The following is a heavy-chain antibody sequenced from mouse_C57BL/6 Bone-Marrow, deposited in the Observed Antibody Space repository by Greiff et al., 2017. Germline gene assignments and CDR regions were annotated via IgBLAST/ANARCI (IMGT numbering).Heavy chain of an antibody. V-gene: IGHV5S21*01. CDR3: AANWDEGFAY. CDR1: GFTFSSYA. D-gene: IGHD4-1*01. Sequence: EVKLVESGAGLVKPGGSLKLSCAASGFTFSSYAMSWVRQTPEKRLEWVAYISSGSSTIYYADTVKGRFTISRDNAKNTLFLQMTSLRSEDTAMYYCAANWDEGFAYWGQGTLVTVSA. J-gene: IGHJ3*01. CDR2: ISSGSSTI.